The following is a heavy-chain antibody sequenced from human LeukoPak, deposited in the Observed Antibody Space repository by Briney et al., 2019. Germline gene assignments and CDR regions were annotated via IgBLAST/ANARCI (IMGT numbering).Heavy chain of an antibody. CDR3: ARVLSRSGTSAFDI. J-gene: IGHJ3*02. D-gene: IGHD3-3*01. V-gene: IGHV4-39*07. Sequence: PSETLSLTCTVSGGSISSSSYYWGWIRQPPGKGLEWIGSIYYSGSTYYSPSLKSRVTISVDTSKNQFSLKLSSVTAADTAVYYCARVLSRSGTSAFDIWGQGTMVTVSS. CDR2: IYYSGST. CDR1: GGSISSSSYY.